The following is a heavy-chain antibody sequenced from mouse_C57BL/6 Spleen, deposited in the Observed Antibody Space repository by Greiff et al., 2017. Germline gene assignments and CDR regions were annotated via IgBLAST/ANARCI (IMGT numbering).Heavy chain of an antibody. Sequence: QVQLMQPGAELVKPGVSVKLSCTASGFTFTSYWMPWVKQRPGRGLEWIGRIDPNSGSTKYNEKLKSKVTLTVDKPSSTAYMQLSSLTSEDAAVYYGARIYGSSYWCFDVWGTGTTVTVSS. CDR1: GFTFTSYW. D-gene: IGHD1-1*01. J-gene: IGHJ1*03. CDR2: IDPNSGST. V-gene: IGHV1-72*01. CDR3: ARIYGSSYWCFDV.